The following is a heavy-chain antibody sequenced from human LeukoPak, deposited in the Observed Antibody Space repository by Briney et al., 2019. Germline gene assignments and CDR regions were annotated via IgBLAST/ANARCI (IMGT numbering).Heavy chain of an antibody. D-gene: IGHD6-19*01. Sequence: KPSETLSVTCSVSGGSISSDYWAWIRQPPGKGLEWIGYIYYSGSTNYNPSLKSRVTISVDTSKNQFSLKLSSVTAADTAVYYCARAHSSGWYSPKGDYYGMDVWGQGTTVTVSS. CDR2: IYYSGST. V-gene: IGHV4-59*01. CDR3: ARAHSSGWYSPKGDYYGMDV. CDR1: GGSISSDY. J-gene: IGHJ6*02.